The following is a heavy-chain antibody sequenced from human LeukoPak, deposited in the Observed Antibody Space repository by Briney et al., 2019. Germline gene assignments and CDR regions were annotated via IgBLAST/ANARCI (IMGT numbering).Heavy chain of an antibody. D-gene: IGHD5-24*01. CDR1: GYTFTNYG. J-gene: IGHJ4*02. V-gene: IGHV1-18*01. CDR2: ISGYNGYT. CDR3: ARDRKPGRRDGYNFWIPGN. Sequence: ASVKVSCKASGYTFTNYGISWVRQAPGQGLEWMGWISGYNGYTNYAQKLQGRVTMTTNTSTSTAYMEVRSLRSDDTAVYYCARDRKPGRRDGYNFWIPGNWGQGTLVTVSS.